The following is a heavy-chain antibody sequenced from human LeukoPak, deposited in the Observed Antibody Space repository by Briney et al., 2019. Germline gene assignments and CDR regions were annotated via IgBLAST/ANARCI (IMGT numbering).Heavy chain of an antibody. Sequence: ASVTVSCKASGYTFTSYYMHWVRQAPGQGLEWMGIINPSGGSTSYAQKFQGRVTMTRDTSTSTVYMELSSLRSEDTAVYYCARVGGYSYGYGVFDYWGQGTLVTVSS. CDR1: GYTFTSYY. J-gene: IGHJ4*02. D-gene: IGHD5-18*01. CDR2: INPSGGST. CDR3: ARVGGYSYGYGVFDY. V-gene: IGHV1-46*01.